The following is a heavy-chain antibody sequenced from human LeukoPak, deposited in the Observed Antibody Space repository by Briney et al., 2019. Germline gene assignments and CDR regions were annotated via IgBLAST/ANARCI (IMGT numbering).Heavy chain of an antibody. CDR3: ARDRGYSNFDY. D-gene: IGHD4-11*01. V-gene: IGHV3-7*01. Sequence: GGSLRLSCAASGFGFSNYWMSWVRQAPGKGLEWVANMNEDGSEKNYVNSVKGRFTISRDNAQDSLYLQMNSLRAEDTAVYYCARDRGYSNFDYWGQGTLLTVSS. CDR1: GFGFSNYW. J-gene: IGHJ4*02. CDR2: MNEDGSEK.